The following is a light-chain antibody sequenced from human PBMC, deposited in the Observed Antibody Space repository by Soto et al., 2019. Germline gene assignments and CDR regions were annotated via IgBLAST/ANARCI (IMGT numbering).Light chain of an antibody. CDR3: CSYAGSYSWV. CDR2: YVS. J-gene: IGLJ3*02. V-gene: IGLV2-11*01. CDR1: SSDVGAYNY. Sequence: QSALTQPRSVSGSPGQSVTISCTGTSSDVGAYNYVSWYQHHPGKAPKVMIYYVSERPSGVPDRFSGSKSDNNASLTISGLQAEDEADYYCCSYAGSYSWVFGGGTKLTVL.